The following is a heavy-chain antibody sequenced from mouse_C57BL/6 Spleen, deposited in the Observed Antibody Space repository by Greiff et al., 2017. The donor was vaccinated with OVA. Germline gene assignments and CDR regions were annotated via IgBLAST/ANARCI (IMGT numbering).Heavy chain of an antibody. CDR2: IHPNSGST. Sequence: QVQLQQPGAELVKPGASVKLFCKASGYTFTSYWMHWVKQRPGQGLEWIGMIHPNSGSTNYNEKFKSKATLTVDKSSSTAYMQLSSLTSEDSAVYYCARSEYYGSSWFAYWGQGTLVTVSA. D-gene: IGHD1-1*01. V-gene: IGHV1-64*01. CDR3: ARSEYYGSSWFAY. CDR1: GYTFTSYW. J-gene: IGHJ3*01.